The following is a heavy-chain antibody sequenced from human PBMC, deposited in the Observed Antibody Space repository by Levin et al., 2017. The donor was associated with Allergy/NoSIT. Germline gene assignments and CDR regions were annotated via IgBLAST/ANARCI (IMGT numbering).Heavy chain of an antibody. CDR3: ARDNIGLPDAFDI. CDR2: ISWNSGSI. CDR1: GFTFDDYA. Sequence: PGGSLRLSCAASGFTFDDYAMHWVRQAPGKGLEWVSGISWNSGSIGYADSVKGRFTISRDNAKNSLYLQMNSLRTEDTALYYCARDNIGLPDAFDIWCQGTMVIVSS. D-gene: IGHD3-10*01. V-gene: IGHV3-9*01. J-gene: IGHJ3*02.